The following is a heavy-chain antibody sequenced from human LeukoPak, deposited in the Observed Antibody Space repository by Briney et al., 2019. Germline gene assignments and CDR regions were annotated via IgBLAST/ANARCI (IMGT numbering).Heavy chain of an antibody. D-gene: IGHD1-26*01. CDR2: ISWNSGSI. J-gene: IGHJ6*03. CDR1: GFTFDDYA. CDR3: AKAGKVGYYYYYMDV. V-gene: IGHV3-9*03. Sequence: GGPLRLSCAASGFTFDDYAMHWVRQAPGKGLEWVSGISWNSGSIGYADSVKGRFTISRDNAKNSLYLQMNSLRAEDMALYYCAKAGKVGYYYYYMDVWGKGTTVTVSS.